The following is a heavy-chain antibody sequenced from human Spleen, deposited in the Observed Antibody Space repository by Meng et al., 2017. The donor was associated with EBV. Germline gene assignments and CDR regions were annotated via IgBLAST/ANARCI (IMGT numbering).Heavy chain of an antibody. CDR3: ARVIKGYGDWGYFDL. CDR1: GFTFSNYF. CDR2: ISSSGTTI. V-gene: IGHV3-11*01. J-gene: IGHJ2*01. D-gene: IGHD4-17*01. Sequence: QVQLVESGGGLVKPGGSLRLSCAASGFTFSNYFMTWLRQAPGKGLEWVSYISSSGTTIYYADSVKGRFTISRDSAQNSLFLQMKSLRAEESAVYYCARVIKGYGDWGYFDLWGRGTLVTVSS.